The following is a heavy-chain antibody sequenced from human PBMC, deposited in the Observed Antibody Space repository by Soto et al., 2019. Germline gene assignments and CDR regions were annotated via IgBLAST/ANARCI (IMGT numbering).Heavy chain of an antibody. D-gene: IGHD6-13*01. V-gene: IGHV4-31*03. J-gene: IGHJ4*02. Sequence: PSATLSLTCTVSGGSISSGGYYWSWIRQHPGKGLEWIGYIYYSGSTYYNPSLKSRVTISVDTSKNQFSLKLSSVTAADTAVYYCARGVAALPDFDYWGQGTLVTVSS. CDR1: GGSISSGGYY. CDR3: ARGVAALPDFDY. CDR2: IYYSGST.